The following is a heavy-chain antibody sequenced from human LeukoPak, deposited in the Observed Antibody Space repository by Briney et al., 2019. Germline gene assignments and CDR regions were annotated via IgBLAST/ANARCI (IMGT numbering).Heavy chain of an antibody. CDR3: AFVSSSTVDYYGMDV. Sequence: ASVKVSCKASGYTFTGYYMHWVRQAPGQGLEWMGWINPNSGGTNYAQKFQGRVTMTRDTSTSTAYMELRSLRSDDTAVYYCAFVSSSTVDYYGMDVWGQGTTVTVSS. V-gene: IGHV1-2*02. CDR2: INPNSGGT. J-gene: IGHJ6*02. CDR1: GYTFTGYY. D-gene: IGHD6-6*01.